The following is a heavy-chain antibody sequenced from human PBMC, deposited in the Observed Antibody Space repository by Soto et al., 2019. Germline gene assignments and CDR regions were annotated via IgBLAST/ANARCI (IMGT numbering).Heavy chain of an antibody. V-gene: IGHV3-23*01. J-gene: IGHJ5*02. CDR1: GFTFSSYA. Sequence: PGGSLRLSCAASGFTFSSYAMSWVRQAPGKGLEWVSAISGSGGSTYYADSVKGRFTISRDNSKNTLYLQMNSLRAEDTAVYYCATHPWVTAEYNWFDPWGQGTLVTVSS. CDR2: ISGSGGST. D-gene: IGHD2-21*02. CDR3: ATHPWVTAEYNWFDP.